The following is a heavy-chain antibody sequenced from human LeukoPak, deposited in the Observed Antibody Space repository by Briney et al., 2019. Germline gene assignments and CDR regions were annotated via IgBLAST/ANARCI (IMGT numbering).Heavy chain of an antibody. CDR2: IIPILGIA. Sequence: SVKVSCKASGGTFSSYTISWVRQAPGQGLEWMGRIIPILGIANYAQKFQGRDTITADKSTSTAYMELSSLRSEDTAVYYCARAPCSSTSCYSDLNWFDPWGQGTLVTV. D-gene: IGHD2-2*01. CDR1: GGTFSSYT. CDR3: ARAPCSSTSCYSDLNWFDP. J-gene: IGHJ5*02. V-gene: IGHV1-69*02.